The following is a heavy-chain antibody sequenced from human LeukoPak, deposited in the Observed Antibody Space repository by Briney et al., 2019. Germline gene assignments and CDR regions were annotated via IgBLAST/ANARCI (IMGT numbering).Heavy chain of an antibody. V-gene: IGHV3-74*01. CDR1: GFTFSNYW. J-gene: IGHJ4*02. CDR3: AKGGATVIDY. Sequence: GGSLRLSCAASGFTFSNYWMHWVRQAPGKGLVWVSRINSDGSSTTSADSMKGRFTISRDNAKNTLYLQMNSLRAEDTAVHYCAKGGATVIDYWGQGTLVTVSS. D-gene: IGHD4-17*01. CDR2: INSDGSST.